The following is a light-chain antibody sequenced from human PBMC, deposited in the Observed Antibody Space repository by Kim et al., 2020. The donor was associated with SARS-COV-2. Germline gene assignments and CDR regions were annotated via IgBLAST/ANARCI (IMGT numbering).Light chain of an antibody. J-gene: IGKJ1*01. CDR3: QQYGNSPRT. CDR1: QSVSNNY. Sequence: SPGERATLSCRASQSVSNNYLAWYQQKPGQAPRLLIYGASSRAPGIPDRFSGSGSGTDFTLTISRLESEDFAMYYCQQYGNSPRTFGQGTKVEIK. CDR2: GAS. V-gene: IGKV3-20*01.